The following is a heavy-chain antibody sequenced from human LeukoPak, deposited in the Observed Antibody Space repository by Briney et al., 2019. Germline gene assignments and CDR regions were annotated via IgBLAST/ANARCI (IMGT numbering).Heavy chain of an antibody. Sequence: ASVKVSCKASGYTFTGYYMHWVRQAPGQGLEWMGWINPNSGGTNYAQKFQGRVTMTRDTSISTAYMELSRLRSDDTAVYYCARDRGWLPMVRGAPPHFDYWGQGTLVTVSS. CDR1: GYTFTGYY. CDR3: ARDRGWLPMVRGAPPHFDY. J-gene: IGHJ4*02. D-gene: IGHD3-10*01. CDR2: INPNSGGT. V-gene: IGHV1-2*02.